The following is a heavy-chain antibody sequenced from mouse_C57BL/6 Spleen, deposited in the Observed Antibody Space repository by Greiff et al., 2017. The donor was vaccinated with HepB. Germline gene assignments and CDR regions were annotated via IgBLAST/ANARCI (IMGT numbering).Heavy chain of an antibody. CDR1: GYTFTSYW. Sequence: QVQLKQPGAELVKPGASVKLSCKASGYTFTSYWMHWVKQRPGQGLEWIGMIHPNSGSTNYNEKFKSKATLTVDKSSSTAYMQLSSLTSEDSAVYYCAPITTVVAEYFDVWGTGTTVTVSS. D-gene: IGHD1-1*01. J-gene: IGHJ1*03. CDR2: IHPNSGST. CDR3: APITTVVAEYFDV. V-gene: IGHV1-64*01.